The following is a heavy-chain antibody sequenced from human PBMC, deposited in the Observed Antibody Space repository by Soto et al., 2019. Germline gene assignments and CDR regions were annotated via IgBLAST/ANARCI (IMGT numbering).Heavy chain of an antibody. CDR3: AKARVQKQKRGYSYGLDY. CDR1: GFTFSSYG. V-gene: IGHV3-30*18. J-gene: IGHJ4*02. D-gene: IGHD5-18*01. CDR2: ISYDGSNK. Sequence: GGSLRLSCAASGFTFSSYGMHWVRQAPGKGLEWVAVISYDGSNKYYADSVKGRFTISRDNSKNTLYLQMNSLRAEGTAVYYCAKARVQKQKRGYSYGLDYWGQGTLVTVSS.